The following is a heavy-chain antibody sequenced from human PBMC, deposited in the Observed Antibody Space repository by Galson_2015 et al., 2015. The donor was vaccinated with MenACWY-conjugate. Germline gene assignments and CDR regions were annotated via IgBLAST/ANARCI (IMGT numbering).Heavy chain of an antibody. V-gene: IGHV3-30*01. CDR1: GFTFSDYA. D-gene: IGHD3-10*01. J-gene: IGHJ6*02. Sequence: SLRLSCATSGFTFSDYAAHWVRQAPGKGLEWVAVISDNGRHIYYADPVQGRFTISRDNSKNTLSLQMDSLRAEDTAVYYCARELQYYGSGSMYGMDVWGQGTTVIVSS. CDR2: ISDNGRHI. CDR3: ARELQYYGSGSMYGMDV.